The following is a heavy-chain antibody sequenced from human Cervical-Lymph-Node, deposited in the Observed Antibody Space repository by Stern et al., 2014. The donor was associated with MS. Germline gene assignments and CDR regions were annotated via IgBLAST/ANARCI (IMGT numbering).Heavy chain of an antibody. CDR2: IWYDGSNK. Sequence: VQLAESGGGVVQPGRSLRLSCAASGFTFSSYGMPWVRQAPGKGLEGVAVIWYDGSNKYYADSVKGRFTISRDNSKNTLYLQMNSLRAEDTAVYYCAREPRYSSGWFTFDYWGQGTLVTVSS. D-gene: IGHD6-19*01. J-gene: IGHJ4*02. CDR1: GFTFSSYG. CDR3: AREPRYSSGWFTFDY. V-gene: IGHV3-33*01.